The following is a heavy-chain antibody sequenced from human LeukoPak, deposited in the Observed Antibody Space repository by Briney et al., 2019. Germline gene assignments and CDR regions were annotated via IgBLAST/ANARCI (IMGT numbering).Heavy chain of an antibody. Sequence: GESLKISCKGSGYSFTSYWIGWVRQMPGKGLEWMGIIYLDDSDTTYSPSFQGQVTISADKSISTACLQWSSLKASDTAMYYCARAPLLEWPPGCFDYWGQGTLVTVSS. D-gene: IGHD3-3*01. J-gene: IGHJ4*02. V-gene: IGHV5-51*01. CDR3: ARAPLLEWPPGCFDY. CDR1: GYSFTSYW. CDR2: IYLDDSDT.